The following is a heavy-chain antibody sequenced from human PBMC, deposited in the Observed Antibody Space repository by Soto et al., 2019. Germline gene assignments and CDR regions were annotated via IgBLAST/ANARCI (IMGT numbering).Heavy chain of an antibody. CDR3: ASTSYCSSTSCSNAFDI. V-gene: IGHV1-46*01. Sequence: ASVKVSCKAPADTFTSYYIHWVRQAPGHGLEWMGIINPNGGSTRFAQTFQGRITMTTDTSTSTAYMELRSLRSDDTAVYYCASTSYCSSTSCSNAFDIWGQGTMVTVSS. CDR2: INPNGGST. J-gene: IGHJ3*02. CDR1: ADTFTSYY. D-gene: IGHD2-2*01.